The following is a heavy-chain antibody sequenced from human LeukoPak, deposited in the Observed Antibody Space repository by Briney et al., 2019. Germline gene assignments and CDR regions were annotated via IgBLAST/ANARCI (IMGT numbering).Heavy chain of an antibody. CDR1: GFTFSSNW. V-gene: IGHV3-15*01. Sequence: GGSLGLSCAASGFTFSSNWMHWVRQAPGKGLEWVGRIKSKTDGGTTDYAAPVKGRFTISRDDSKNTLYLQMNSLKTEDTAVYYCTTDLPYYYGSAPFDYWGQGTLVTVSS. CDR2: IKSKTDGGTT. D-gene: IGHD3-10*01. CDR3: TTDLPYYYGSAPFDY. J-gene: IGHJ4*02.